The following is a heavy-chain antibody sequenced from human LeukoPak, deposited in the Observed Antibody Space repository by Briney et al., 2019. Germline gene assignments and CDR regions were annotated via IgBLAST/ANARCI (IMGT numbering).Heavy chain of an antibody. Sequence: GGSLRLSCAASGFTFSNYAMHWVRQAPGKGLEWVAVISYDGSKKYYADSVKGRFTISRDNSKNTLYLQMNSLRPEDTAVYYCAKDPRDHTYGWSWRYFDYWGQGTLVTVSS. CDR1: GFTFSNYA. V-gene: IGHV3-30*04. CDR2: ISYDGSKK. D-gene: IGHD5-18*01. CDR3: AKDPRDHTYGWSWRYFDY. J-gene: IGHJ4*02.